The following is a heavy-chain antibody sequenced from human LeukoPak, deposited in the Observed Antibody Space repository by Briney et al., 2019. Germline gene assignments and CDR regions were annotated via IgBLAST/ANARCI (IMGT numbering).Heavy chain of an antibody. D-gene: IGHD6-19*01. V-gene: IGHV3-74*01. CDR3: TRNSGWYGLS. CDR1: GFTFSSYW. Sequence: GGSLRLSCAASGFTFSSYWMHWVRQAPGKGLVWVSRINSDGSTTNYADSVKGRFTISRDNSNNTLFLHLNSLRGEDTAVYYCTRNSGWYGLSWGQGTLVTVSS. J-gene: IGHJ1*01. CDR2: INSDGSTT.